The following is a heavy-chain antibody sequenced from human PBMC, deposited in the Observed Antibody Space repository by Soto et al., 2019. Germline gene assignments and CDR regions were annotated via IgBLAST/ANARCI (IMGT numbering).Heavy chain of an antibody. V-gene: IGHV5-51*01. CDR2: IYPGDSDT. CDR1: GYSFTSYW. D-gene: IGHD3-3*01. CDR3: ARHGGLGGVFTIFGVVTPPDYGMDV. Sequence: DSLTISCKGSGYSFTSYWIGLVRQMPGKGLEWMGIIYPGDSDTRYSPSFQGQVTISADKSISTAYLQWSSLKASDTAMYYCARHGGLGGVFTIFGVVTPPDYGMDVWGQGTAVTVSS. J-gene: IGHJ6*02.